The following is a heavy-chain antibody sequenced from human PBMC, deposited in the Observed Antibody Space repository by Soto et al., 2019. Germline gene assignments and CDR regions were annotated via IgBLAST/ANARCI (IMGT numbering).Heavy chain of an antibody. J-gene: IGHJ5*02. CDR2: IYYSGST. D-gene: IGHD7-27*01. CDR1: GGSISSSSYY. V-gene: IGHV4-39*01. CDR3: ARTGALIATNWFDP. Sequence: KPSETLSLTCTVSGGSISSSSYYWGWIRQPPGKGLEWIGSIYYSGSTYYNPSLKSRVTISVDTSKNQFSLKLSSVTAADTAVYYCARTGALIATNWFDPWGQGTLVTVSS.